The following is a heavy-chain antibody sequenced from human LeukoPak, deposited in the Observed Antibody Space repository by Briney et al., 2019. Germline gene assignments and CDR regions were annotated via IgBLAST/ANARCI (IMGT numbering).Heavy chain of an antibody. D-gene: IGHD4-17*01. CDR2: ISYDGSNK. CDR1: GFTLSSYG. CDR3: AKAVRVREYGDYDYFDY. V-gene: IGHV3-30*18. J-gene: IGHJ4*02. Sequence: GSLRLSSAASGFTLSSYGMRWVRQAPGKGLEWVAVISYDGSNKYYADSEKGRSTISRDNPKNTLYLQMNSLRAEDTAVYNCAKAVRVREYGDYDYFDYWGQGTLVSDSS.